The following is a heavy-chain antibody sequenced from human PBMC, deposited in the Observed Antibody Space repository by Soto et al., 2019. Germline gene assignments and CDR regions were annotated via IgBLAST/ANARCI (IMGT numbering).Heavy chain of an antibody. V-gene: IGHV4-30-4*01. Sequence: PSETLSLTCTVSGGSISSGDYYWCWIRQPPGKGLEWIGYIYYSGSTYYNPSLKSRVTISVDTSKNQFSLKLSSVTAADTAVYYCARADVAGTDYYYYYGMDVWGQGTTVTVS. J-gene: IGHJ6*02. CDR2: IYYSGST. CDR3: ARADVAGTDYYYYYGMDV. CDR1: GGSISSGDYY. D-gene: IGHD6-19*01.